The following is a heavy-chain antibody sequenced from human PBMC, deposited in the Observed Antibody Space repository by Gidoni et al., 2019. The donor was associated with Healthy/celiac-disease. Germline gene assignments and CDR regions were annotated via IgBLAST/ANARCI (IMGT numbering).Heavy chain of an antibody. D-gene: IGHD3-10*01. CDR2: IYYSGST. J-gene: IGHJ2*01. CDR1: GGSLSSSSYY. V-gene: IGHV4-39*01. Sequence: QLQLQESGPGLVMPPETLSLTCTVSGGSLSSSSYYWGWIRQPPGKGMEWIGSIYYSGSTYYNPSRKSRVTISVDTSKNQFSLKLSSVTAADTAVYYCAGGYYGSGSYTVSWYFDLWGRGTLVTVSS. CDR3: AGGYYGSGSYTVSWYFDL.